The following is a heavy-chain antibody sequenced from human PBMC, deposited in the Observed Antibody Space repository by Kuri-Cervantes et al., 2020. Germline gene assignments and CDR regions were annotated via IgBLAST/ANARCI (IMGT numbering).Heavy chain of an antibody. CDR1: GFTFSSYA. D-gene: IGHD3-16*01. Sequence: GGSLRLSCAASGFTFSSYAMHWVRQAPGKGLEWVAVISYHGSDKHYADSAKGRFTISRDNSKNTLYLQMNSLRPEDTAVYYCAHITFGGEIAPFDIWGQGTMVTVSS. V-gene: IGHV3-30-3*01. J-gene: IGHJ3*02. CDR2: ISYHGSDK. CDR3: AHITFGGEIAPFDI.